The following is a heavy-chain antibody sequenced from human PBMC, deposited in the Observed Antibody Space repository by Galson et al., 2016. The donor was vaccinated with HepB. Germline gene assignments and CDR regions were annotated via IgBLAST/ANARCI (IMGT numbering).Heavy chain of an antibody. D-gene: IGHD3-3*01. Sequence: SLRLSCASSGFIVSNNYMSWVRQSPGKGLEWVSVIYTDGRTHYTDSVKGRFTISRDNSKNTLHLQMNSLKVEDTAMYYCARGGGFLSGFGAFDIWGQGTMVTVSS. J-gene: IGHJ3*02. CDR1: GFIVSNNY. V-gene: IGHV3-53*01. CDR3: ARGGGFLSGFGAFDI. CDR2: IYTDGRT.